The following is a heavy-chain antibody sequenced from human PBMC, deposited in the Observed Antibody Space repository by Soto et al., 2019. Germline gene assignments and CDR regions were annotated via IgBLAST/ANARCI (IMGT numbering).Heavy chain of an antibody. CDR1: GGSISSGDYY. CDR2: IYYSGST. D-gene: IGHD3-10*01. CDR3: ARDYFDYGSGSYLAFDY. V-gene: IGHV4-30-4*01. J-gene: IGHJ4*02. Sequence: SETLSLTCTVSGGSISSGDYYWSWIRQPPGKGLEWIGYIYYSGSTYYNPSLKSRVTISVDTSKNQFSLKLSSVTAADTAVYYCARDYFDYGSGSYLAFDYWGQGTLVT.